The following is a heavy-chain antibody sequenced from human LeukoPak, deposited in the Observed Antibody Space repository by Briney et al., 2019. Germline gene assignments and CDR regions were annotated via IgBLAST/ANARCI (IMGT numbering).Heavy chain of an antibody. CDR2: ISAYNGNT. CDR1: GYTFTSYG. D-gene: IGHD3-22*01. CDR3: ARDERYYDSSGYPS. V-gene: IGHV1-18*01. Sequence: ASVKVSCKASGYTFTSYGISWVRKAPGQGLEWMGWISAYNGNTNYAQKLQGRVTMTTDTSTSTAYMELRSLRSDDTAVYYCARDERYYDSSGYPSWGQGTMVTVSS. J-gene: IGHJ3*01.